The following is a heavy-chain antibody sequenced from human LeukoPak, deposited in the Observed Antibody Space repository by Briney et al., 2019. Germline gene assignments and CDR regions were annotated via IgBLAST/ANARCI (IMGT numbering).Heavy chain of an antibody. D-gene: IGHD3-9*01. Sequence: GGSLRLSCAASGFTFSSYAMSWVRQAPGKGLEWVSAISGSGGSTYYADSVKGRFTISRDNSKNTLYLQVNSLRAEDTAVYYCAKWGDYDILTGYYVPDYWGQGTLVTVSS. CDR2: ISGSGGST. J-gene: IGHJ4*02. CDR1: GFTFSSYA. CDR3: AKWGDYDILTGYYVPDY. V-gene: IGHV3-23*01.